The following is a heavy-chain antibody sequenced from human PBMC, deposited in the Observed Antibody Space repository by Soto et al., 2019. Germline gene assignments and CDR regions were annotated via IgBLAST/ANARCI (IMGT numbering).Heavy chain of an antibody. J-gene: IGHJ5*01. Sequence: DVQVLESGGGLVQPGGSLGLSCAASGFTFSKHAMSWARQAPGKGLEWVSGISSSGDNTYYADSVRGRFTISRDNSKNILYLQMHSLRAEDTAVYYCAKDRDYADYRPDSWGQGTLVTVSS. CDR3: AKDRDYADYRPDS. CDR2: ISSSGDNT. D-gene: IGHD4-17*01. V-gene: IGHV3-23*01. CDR1: GFTFSKHA.